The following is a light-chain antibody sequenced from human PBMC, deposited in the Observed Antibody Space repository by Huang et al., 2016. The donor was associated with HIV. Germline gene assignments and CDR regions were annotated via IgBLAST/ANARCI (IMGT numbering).Light chain of an antibody. CDR1: QSIGSY. Sequence: EIVLTQSPTTLSLSPGEGATLSCRASQSIGSYLAWSPQRPGQAPRLLIYDASVRATGIPARFSGRGSGTDFTLTISSLEPEDFAVYYCQQRNNWPPWTFGQGTKVELK. CDR2: DAS. V-gene: IGKV3-11*01. CDR3: QQRNNWPPWT. J-gene: IGKJ1*01.